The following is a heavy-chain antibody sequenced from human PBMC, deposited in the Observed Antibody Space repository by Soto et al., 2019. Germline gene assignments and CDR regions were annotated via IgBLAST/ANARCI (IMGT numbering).Heavy chain of an antibody. CDR1: GGSISSYY. CDR3: AGAAGFGEIFFDY. Sequence: PSETLSLTCAVSGGSISSYYWSWIRQPPGKGLEWIGYIYNSGNTNYNPSLKSPVTISVDTSKNQFSLKLTSMTAADTAVYYCAGAAGFGEIFFDYWGQGTLVTVSS. D-gene: IGHD3-10*01. V-gene: IGHV4-59*01. J-gene: IGHJ4*02. CDR2: IYNSGNT.